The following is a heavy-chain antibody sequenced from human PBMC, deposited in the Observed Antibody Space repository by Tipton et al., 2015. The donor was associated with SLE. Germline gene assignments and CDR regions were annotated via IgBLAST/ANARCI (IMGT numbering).Heavy chain of an antibody. CDR1: GGSISSHY. V-gene: IGHV4-59*08. Sequence: GLVKPSETLSLSCTVSGGSISSHYWNWIRQPPAKGLEWIGHIYYSGSTNYNPSLKSRVTISVDTSKNQFSLNLISVTAADTAVYYWAIHVKPPRGRTSGAGWFDPWGQGTLVIVSS. CDR3: AIHVKPPRGRTSGAGWFDP. CDR2: IYYSGST. J-gene: IGHJ5*01. D-gene: IGHD2-2*01.